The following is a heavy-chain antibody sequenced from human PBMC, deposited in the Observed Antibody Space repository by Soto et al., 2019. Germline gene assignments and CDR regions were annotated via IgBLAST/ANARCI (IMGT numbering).Heavy chain of an antibody. CDR1: GFTFSSYG. D-gene: IGHD6-19*01. Sequence: QVQLVESGGGVVQPGRSLRLSCAASGFTFSSYGMHWVRQAPGKGPEWVAVIWYDGSNKYYADSVKDRFTISRDNSKNTLYLQMNSLRAEDTAVYYCAGGIAVAGTSATRYGMDVWGQGTTVTVSS. CDR3: AGGIAVAGTSATRYGMDV. J-gene: IGHJ6*02. CDR2: IWYDGSNK. V-gene: IGHV3-33*01.